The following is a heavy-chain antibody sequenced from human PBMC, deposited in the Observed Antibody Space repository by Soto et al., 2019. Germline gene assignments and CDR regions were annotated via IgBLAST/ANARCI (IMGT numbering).Heavy chain of an antibody. Sequence: GGSLRLSCAASGFTFSSYWMHWVRQAPGKGLVWVSRINSDGSSTSYADSVKGRFTISRDNAKNTLYLQMNSLRAEDTAVYYCARDYLTPNYYGSGSYFLGAYYYGMDVWGQGTTVTVSS. CDR1: GFTFSSYW. J-gene: IGHJ6*02. CDR2: INSDGSST. CDR3: ARDYLTPNYYGSGSYFLGAYYYGMDV. D-gene: IGHD3-10*01. V-gene: IGHV3-74*01.